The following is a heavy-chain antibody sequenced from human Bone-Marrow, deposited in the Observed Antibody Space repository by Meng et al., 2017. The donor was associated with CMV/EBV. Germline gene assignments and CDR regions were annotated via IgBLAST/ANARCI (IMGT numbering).Heavy chain of an antibody. CDR3: ARSGYSGGWYEIDY. V-gene: IGHV4-59*01. CDR1: GDSISSYY. J-gene: IGHJ4*02. CDR2: IYYSGS. D-gene: IGHD6-19*01. Sequence: SETLSLTCTVSGDSISSYYWSWIRQPPGKGLEWIGNIYYSGSNYNPSLKSRVTISIDASKSQFSLKLTSVTAADTAFYCCARSGYSGGWYEIDYWGQGTLVTVSS.